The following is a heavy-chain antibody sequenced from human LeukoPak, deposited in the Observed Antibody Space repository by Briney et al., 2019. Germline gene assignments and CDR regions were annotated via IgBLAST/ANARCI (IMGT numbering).Heavy chain of an antibody. V-gene: IGHV4-34*01. Sequence: KPSETLSLTCTVSGGSISSYYWSWIRHPPGKGLEWIGEINHSGSTNYNPSLKSRVTISVDTSKNQFSLKLSSVTAADTAVYYCARYAPGRGSVSDAFDIWGQGTMVTVSS. CDR3: ARYAPGRGSVSDAFDI. CDR2: INHSGST. D-gene: IGHD1-26*01. J-gene: IGHJ3*02. CDR1: GGSISSYY.